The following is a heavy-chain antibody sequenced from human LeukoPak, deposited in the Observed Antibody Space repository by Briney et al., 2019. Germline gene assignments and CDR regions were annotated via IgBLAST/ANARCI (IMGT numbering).Heavy chain of an antibody. Sequence: ASVKVSCKASGYTFTSYAMNWVRQAPGQRLEWMGWINAGNGNTKYSQKFQGRVTITRDTSASTAYMELSSLRSEDTAVYYCARTITFGGVIAPFNWFDPWGQGTLVTVSS. D-gene: IGHD3-16*02. CDR2: INAGNGNT. V-gene: IGHV1-3*01. CDR3: ARTITFGGVIAPFNWFDP. CDR1: GYTFTSYA. J-gene: IGHJ5*02.